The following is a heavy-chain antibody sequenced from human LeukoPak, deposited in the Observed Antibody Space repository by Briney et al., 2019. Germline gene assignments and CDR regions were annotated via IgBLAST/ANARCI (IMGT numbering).Heavy chain of an antibody. Sequence: SETLSLTCAVYGESFSGYYWSWIRQPPGKGLEWIGEINHSGSTNYNPSLKSRVTISVDTSKNQFSLKLSSVTAADTAVYYCARGNYYGSGSYYYYYVMDVWGKGTTVSVSS. CDR1: GESFSGYY. D-gene: IGHD3-10*01. CDR2: INHSGST. V-gene: IGHV4-34*01. J-gene: IGHJ6*04. CDR3: ARGNYYGSGSYYYYYVMDV.